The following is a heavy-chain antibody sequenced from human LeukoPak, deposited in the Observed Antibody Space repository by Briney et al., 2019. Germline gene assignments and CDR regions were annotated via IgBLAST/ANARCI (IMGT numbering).Heavy chain of an antibody. Sequence: ASVKVSCKASGYTFTGYYMHWVRQAPGQGLEWMGWINPNSGGTNYAQKFQGRVTMTRDTSISTAYVELSRLRSDDTAVYYCASPAAGSPYYYYGMDVWGQGTTVTVSS. V-gene: IGHV1-2*02. CDR1: GYTFTGYY. CDR2: INPNSGGT. D-gene: IGHD6-13*01. J-gene: IGHJ6*02. CDR3: ASPAAGSPYYYYGMDV.